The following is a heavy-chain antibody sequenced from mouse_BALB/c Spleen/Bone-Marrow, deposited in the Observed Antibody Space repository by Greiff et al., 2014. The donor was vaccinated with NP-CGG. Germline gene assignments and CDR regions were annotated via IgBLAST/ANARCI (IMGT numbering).Heavy chain of an antibody. CDR2: INSNGGST. J-gene: IGHJ2*01. CDR3: ARDGPYFFDY. D-gene: IGHD2-10*01. CDR1: GFTFSRYG. V-gene: IGHV5-6-3*01. Sequence: EVQLVESGGGLVQPGGSLKLSCAASGFTFSRYGMSWVRQTPDKRLELVATINSNGGSTYYPDSVKGRFTISRDNAKNTLYLQMSSLKSEDTAMYYCARDGPYFFDYWGRGTTLTVSS.